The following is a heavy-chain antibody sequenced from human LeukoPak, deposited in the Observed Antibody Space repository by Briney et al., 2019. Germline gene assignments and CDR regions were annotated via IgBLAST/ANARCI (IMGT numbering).Heavy chain of an antibody. Sequence: ASVKVSCKASGYTFTSYGISWVRQAPGQGLEWMGWISAYNGNTNYAQKLQGRVTMTTDTSTSTAYMELRSLGSDDTAVYYCARARLGYCSGGSCWSFDYWGQGTLVTVSS. CDR1: GYTFTSYG. J-gene: IGHJ4*02. CDR2: ISAYNGNT. D-gene: IGHD2-15*01. CDR3: ARARLGYCSGGSCWSFDY. V-gene: IGHV1-18*01.